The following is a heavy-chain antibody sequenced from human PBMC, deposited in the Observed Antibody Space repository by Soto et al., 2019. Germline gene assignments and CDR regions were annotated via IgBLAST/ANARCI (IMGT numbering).Heavy chain of an antibody. D-gene: IGHD4-17*01. J-gene: IGHJ6*02. CDR3: ARVATVTKDYYYYYGMDV. CDR1: GYSFSSCW. V-gene: IGHV5-51*01. CDR2: IYPGDSDT. Sequence: GGALKISCKGFGYSFSSCWIGWVGPMPGKGLEWMGIIYPGDSDTRYSPSFQGQVTISADKSISTAYLQWSSLKASDTAMYYCARVATVTKDYYYYYGMDVWGQGTTVTVSS.